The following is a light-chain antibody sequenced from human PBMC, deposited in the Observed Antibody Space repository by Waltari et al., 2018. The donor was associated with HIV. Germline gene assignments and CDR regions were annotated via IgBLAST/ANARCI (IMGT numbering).Light chain of an antibody. CDR1: RSHLGAGSF. V-gene: IGLV1-40*01. CDR3: RSYDSSLRASV. CDR2: RDI. J-gene: IGLJ2*01. Sequence: QSALTQPPPLPGAPRQRVPISCPAPRSHLGAGSFGDWYQHLPGTAPKLLVHRDINRPSGVPDRFSGSKSGTSASLVITGLQAEDEADYYCRSYDSSLRASVFGGGTKLTVL.